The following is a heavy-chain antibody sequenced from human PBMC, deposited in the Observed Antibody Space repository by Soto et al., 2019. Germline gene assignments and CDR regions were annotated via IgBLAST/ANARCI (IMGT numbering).Heavy chain of an antibody. D-gene: IGHD3-10*01. Sequence: SETLSLTCTVSGGSISSGDYYWSWIRQPPGKGLEWIGYIYYSGSTYYNPSLKSRVTISVGTSKNQFSLKLSSVTAADTAVYYCARGWRDYYGSGIDYWGQGTLVTVSS. V-gene: IGHV4-30-4*01. J-gene: IGHJ4*02. CDR3: ARGWRDYYGSGIDY. CDR1: GGSISSGDYY. CDR2: IYYSGST.